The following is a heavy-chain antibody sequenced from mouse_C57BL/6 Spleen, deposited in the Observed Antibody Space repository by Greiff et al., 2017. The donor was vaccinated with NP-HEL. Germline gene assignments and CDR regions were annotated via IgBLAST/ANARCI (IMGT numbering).Heavy chain of an antibody. J-gene: IGHJ3*01. CDR2: INPSSGYT. D-gene: IGHD3-2*02. CDR3: ARSETAQATHFAY. CDR1: GYTFTSYW. V-gene: IGHV1-7*01. Sequence: VQLQQSGAELAKPGASVKLSCKASGYTFTSYWMHWVKQRPGQGLEWIGYINPSSGYTKCNQKFKDKATLTADKSSSTAYMQLSSLTYEDSAVYYCARSETAQATHFAYWGQGTLVTVSA.